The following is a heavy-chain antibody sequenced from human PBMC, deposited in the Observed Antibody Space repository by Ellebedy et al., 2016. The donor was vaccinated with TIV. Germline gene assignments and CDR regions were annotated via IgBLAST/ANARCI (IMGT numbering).Heavy chain of an antibody. V-gene: IGHV6-1*01. CDR3: ARSRNGYGPPLDY. Sequence: MPSETLSLTCAISGDSVSSIRGAWNWIRQSPSGGLEWLGRTYYRSKWYNEYAVSVQSRITINPDTYKNQFSLQLTSVTPEDTAFYYCARSRNGYGPPLDYWGQGTLVTVSS. CDR1: GDSVSSIRGA. D-gene: IGHD1-1*01. CDR2: TYYRSKWYN. J-gene: IGHJ4*02.